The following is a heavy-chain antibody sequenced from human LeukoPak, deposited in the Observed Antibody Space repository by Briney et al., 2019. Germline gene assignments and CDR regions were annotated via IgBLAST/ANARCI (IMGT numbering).Heavy chain of an antibody. CDR1: GFTFSSYG. J-gene: IGHJ3*02. Sequence: GGSLRLPCAASGFTFSSYGMSWVRQAPGKGLEWVSAISGSGGSRDYADSVKGRLTISRDNSKNTVYLQMNSLRAEDTAVYYCAKDRSYGAFEIWGQGTMVTVSS. D-gene: IGHD3-10*01. V-gene: IGHV3-23*01. CDR3: AKDRSYGAFEI. CDR2: ISGSGGSR.